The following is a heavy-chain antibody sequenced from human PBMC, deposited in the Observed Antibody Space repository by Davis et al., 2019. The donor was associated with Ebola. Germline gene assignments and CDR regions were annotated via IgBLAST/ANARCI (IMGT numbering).Heavy chain of an antibody. Sequence: PSETLSLTCAASRFTFSDSWMHWVRQVPGKGLVWVARINSDGSTTHYADSVKGRFTISRDNAKNTLYLQMNSLRDDDTAVYYCTRGVDTTGASWSDALDIWGQGALVTVSS. J-gene: IGHJ4*02. CDR1: RFTFSDSW. CDR2: INSDGSTT. D-gene: IGHD1-14*01. V-gene: IGHV3-74*01. CDR3: TRGVDTTGASWSDALDI.